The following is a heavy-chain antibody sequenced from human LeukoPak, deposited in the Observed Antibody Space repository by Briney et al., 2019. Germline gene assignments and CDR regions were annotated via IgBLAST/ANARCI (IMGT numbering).Heavy chain of an antibody. Sequence: GGSLRLSCAASGFTFSSYGMHWVRQAPGKGLEWVAVIWYDGGNKYYADSVKGRFTISRDNSKNTLYLQMNSLRAEDTAVYYCARSSAAGFFDYWGQGTLVTVSS. CDR3: ARSSAAGFFDY. V-gene: IGHV3-33*01. CDR1: GFTFSSYG. J-gene: IGHJ4*02. D-gene: IGHD6-13*01. CDR2: IWYDGGNK.